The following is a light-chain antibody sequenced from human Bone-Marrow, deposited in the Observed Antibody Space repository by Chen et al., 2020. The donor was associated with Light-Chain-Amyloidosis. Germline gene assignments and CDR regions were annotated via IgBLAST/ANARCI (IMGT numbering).Light chain of an antibody. Sequence: EIVLTQSPGTLSLSPGEGAKLSCRASQTISSNYLTWYQQKFGQAPRLLIYGSSSRATGSPDRFTGSVSGTYFTLAIHRLEPEDFAMYYCQQYGTSPLTFGGGTKVEIK. CDR1: QTISSNY. J-gene: IGKJ4*01. V-gene: IGKV3-20*01. CDR2: GSS. CDR3: QQYGTSPLT.